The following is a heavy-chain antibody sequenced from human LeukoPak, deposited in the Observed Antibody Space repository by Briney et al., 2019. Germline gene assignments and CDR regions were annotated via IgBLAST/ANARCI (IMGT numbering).Heavy chain of an antibody. J-gene: IGHJ4*02. D-gene: IGHD2-8*01. CDR1: GGSISNTNW. CDR3: SGENGAFSPFGY. CDR2: ISLTGLT. Sequence: SETLSLTCGVSGGSISNTNWWSWVRQPPGQGLEWIGEISLTGLTHYNPSLESRVTVSLDKSKNQLSLNLTSVTAADTAVYYCSGENGAFSPFGYWGQGTLVTVLS. V-gene: IGHV4-4*02.